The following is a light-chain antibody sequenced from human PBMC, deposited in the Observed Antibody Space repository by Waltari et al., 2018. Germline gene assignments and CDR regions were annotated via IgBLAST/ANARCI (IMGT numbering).Light chain of an antibody. V-gene: IGLV2-8*01. CDR2: EVN. J-gene: IGLJ1*01. Sequence: QSALTQPPSASGSPGQSVTISCTGTSSDVGAYDYVSWYQHHPDKAPKLIIFEVNKWPSGVPDRFSGSKSGNTASLTVSGLQAEDEADYYCGSYSGTTTYVFGTGTYVTVL. CDR1: SSDVGAYDY. CDR3: GSYSGTTTYV.